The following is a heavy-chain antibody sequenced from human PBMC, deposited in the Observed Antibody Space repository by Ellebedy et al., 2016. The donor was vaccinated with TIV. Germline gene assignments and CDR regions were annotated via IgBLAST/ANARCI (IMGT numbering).Heavy chain of an antibody. CDR1: GGSFSGYY. Sequence: SETLSLXCAVYGGSFSGYYWSWIRQPPGKGLEWIGEINHSGSTNYNPSLKSRVTISVDTSKNQFSLKLSSVTAADTAVYYCARVYKSSGWYMDVWGKGTTVTVSS. J-gene: IGHJ6*04. CDR2: INHSGST. D-gene: IGHD6-19*01. CDR3: ARVYKSSGWYMDV. V-gene: IGHV4-34*01.